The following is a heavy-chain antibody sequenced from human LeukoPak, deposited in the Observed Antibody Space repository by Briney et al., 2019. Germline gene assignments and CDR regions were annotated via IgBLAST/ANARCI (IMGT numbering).Heavy chain of an antibody. V-gene: IGHV3-7*01. Sequence: SGGSLRLSCAASGFTFSSYWMNWVRQAPGKGLEWVANIHQDGSEKYYVDSVKGRFTISRDNAKNSLYLQMNSLRAEDTAVYYCARDREAEYYFDYWGQGTLVTVSS. CDR1: GFTFSSYW. CDR3: ARDREAEYYFDY. D-gene: IGHD6-13*01. CDR2: IHQDGSEK. J-gene: IGHJ4*02.